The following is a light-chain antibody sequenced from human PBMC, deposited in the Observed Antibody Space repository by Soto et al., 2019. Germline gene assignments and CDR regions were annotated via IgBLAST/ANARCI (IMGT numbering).Light chain of an antibody. CDR2: GAS. V-gene: IGKV3-15*01. CDR1: QSVSSSY. Sequence: EIVLTQSPRTLSLSPGERATLSCRASQSVSSSYLAWYQQKPGQAPRLLIYGASTRATGFPARFSGNGSGTDFTLTISSLQSEDFAVYYCQQYNNWPWTFGQGTKVDI. CDR3: QQYNNWPWT. J-gene: IGKJ1*01.